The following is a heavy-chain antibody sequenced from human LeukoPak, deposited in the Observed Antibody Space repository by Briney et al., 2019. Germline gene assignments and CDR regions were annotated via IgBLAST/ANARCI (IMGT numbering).Heavy chain of an antibody. Sequence: PGGSLSLFCAPSGFIFRIYAMSCVRHSPGRGLEWVLDIKGNGNSPYCADSVTGRFTISRDKSKNTLYMQLNSLRAEGTAVIYCEGSYYYDSSDDYWGQGTLVTVSS. V-gene: IGHV3-23*01. CDR2: IKGNGNSP. D-gene: IGHD3-22*01. J-gene: IGHJ4*02. CDR1: GFIFRIYA. CDR3: EGSYYYDSSDDY.